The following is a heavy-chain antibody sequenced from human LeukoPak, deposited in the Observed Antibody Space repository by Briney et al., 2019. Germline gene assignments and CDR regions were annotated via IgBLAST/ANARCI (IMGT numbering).Heavy chain of an antibody. CDR3: AKGSYYDSSGSFYFDY. CDR1: GFTFNNYA. Sequence: GGSLRLSCAASGFTFNNYAMSWVRQAPGKGLEWVSAISGSGGSTYYADSVKGRFTISRDNSKNTLYVQVNSLGTEDTAAYYCAKGSYYDSSGSFYFDYWGQGTLVTVSS. J-gene: IGHJ4*02. CDR2: ISGSGGST. D-gene: IGHD3-22*01. V-gene: IGHV3-23*01.